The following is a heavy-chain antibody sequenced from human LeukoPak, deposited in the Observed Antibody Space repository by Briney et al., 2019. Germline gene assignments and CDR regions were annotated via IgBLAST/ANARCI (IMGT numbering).Heavy chain of an antibody. J-gene: IGHJ6*03. CDR3: AREITWHMDV. D-gene: IGHD1-14*01. CDR2: IYYSGSS. V-gene: IGHV4-39*07. Sequence: PSQTLSLTCTVSGGSISSSSYYWGWIRQPPGEGLEWIGGIYYSGSSYYNPSLKSRVTISVDTSKNQCSLKLSSVTAADTAVYYCAREITWHMDVWGKGTTVTVSS. CDR1: GGSISSSSYY.